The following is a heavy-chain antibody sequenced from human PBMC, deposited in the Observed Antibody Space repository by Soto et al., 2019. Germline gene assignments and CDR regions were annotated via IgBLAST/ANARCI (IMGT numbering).Heavy chain of an antibody. CDR1: GFTFSSYA. D-gene: IGHD3-22*01. CDR2: ISGSGGST. J-gene: IGHJ4*02. V-gene: IGHV3-23*01. CDR3: AKVKGPYYYDSSGYYPDY. Sequence: EVQLLESGGGLVQPGGPLRLSCAASGFTFSSYAMSWVRQAPGKGLEWVSAISGSGGSTYYADSVKGRFTISRDNSKNTLYLQMNSLRAEDTAVYYCAKVKGPYYYDSSGYYPDYWGQGTLVTVSS.